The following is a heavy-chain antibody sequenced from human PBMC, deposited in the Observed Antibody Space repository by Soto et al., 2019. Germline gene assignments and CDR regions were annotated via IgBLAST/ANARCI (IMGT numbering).Heavy chain of an antibody. Sequence: ASVKVSCKASGYTFTSYDINWVRQATGQGLEWMGWMNPNSGNTGYAQKFQGRVTMTRNTSISTAYMELRSLRSDDTAVYYCARALGPHYFDYWGQGTLVTVSS. CDR1: GYTFTSYD. CDR3: ARALGPHYFDY. J-gene: IGHJ4*02. CDR2: MNPNSGNT. V-gene: IGHV1-8*01.